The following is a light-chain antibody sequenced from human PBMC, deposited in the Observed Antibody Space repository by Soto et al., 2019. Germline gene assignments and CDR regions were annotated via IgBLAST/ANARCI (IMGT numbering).Light chain of an antibody. CDR1: RSDVSAYQY. V-gene: IGLV2-11*01. Sequence: QSALTQPRSVSGSLGQSVTISCTGTRSDVSAYQYVSWYQQHPGKAPKLIIYDVTERPSGVPDRFSASKSGSTASLTISGLQAEDEAAYYCYSYAGSYTFVFGTETKLTVL. CDR3: YSYAGSYTFV. CDR2: DVT. J-gene: IGLJ1*01.